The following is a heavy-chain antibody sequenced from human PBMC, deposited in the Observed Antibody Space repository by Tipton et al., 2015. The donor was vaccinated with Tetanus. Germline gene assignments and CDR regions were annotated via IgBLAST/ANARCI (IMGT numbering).Heavy chain of an antibody. V-gene: IGHV1-2*02. D-gene: IGHD2-21*01. CDR3: ARDRGDCICYDMDV. J-gene: IGHJ6*02. CDR2: FDPNSGGT. CDR1: GYTFTGYY. Sequence: QLVQSGTEVKKPGASVKVSCKASGYTFTGYYIYWVRQASGQGLEWMGWFDPNSGGTVYAQSFQGRVTMTRDTSISTVYMDLRSIGSDDAAVYYCARDRGDCICYDMDVWGPGTTVPVS.